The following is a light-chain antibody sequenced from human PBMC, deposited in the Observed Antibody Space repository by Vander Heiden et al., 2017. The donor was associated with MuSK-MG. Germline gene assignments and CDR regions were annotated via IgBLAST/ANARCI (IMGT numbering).Light chain of an antibody. CDR2: EVD. CDR3: SSYSDTNHLV. Sequence: QSALTQPPSASGSPGPSVTFSCTGSRSDIGDYNYVSWYQQYAGKAPRLIVYEVDKRVSGVPERFSGSKSGNTASLTVSGLQAEDEADYYCSSYSDTNHLVFGGGTKVTVL. J-gene: IGLJ2*01. CDR1: RSDIGDYNY. V-gene: IGLV2-8*01.